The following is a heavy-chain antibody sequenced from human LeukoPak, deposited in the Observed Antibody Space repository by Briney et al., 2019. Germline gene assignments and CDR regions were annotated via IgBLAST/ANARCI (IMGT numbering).Heavy chain of an antibody. V-gene: IGHV1-46*01. Sequence: ASVKVSCKASGYIFTNYYMHWVRQAPGQGLEWMGIINPSGGSTSYAQKFQGRVTMTRGTSTSTVYMELSSLRSEDTAVYYCAREIADTAMVNSLLYYYGMDVWGQGTTVTVSS. CDR1: GYIFTNYY. CDR2: INPSGGST. D-gene: IGHD5-18*01. J-gene: IGHJ6*02. CDR3: AREIADTAMVNSLLYYYGMDV.